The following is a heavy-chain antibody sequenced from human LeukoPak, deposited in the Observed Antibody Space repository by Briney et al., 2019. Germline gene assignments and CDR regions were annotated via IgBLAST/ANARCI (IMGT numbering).Heavy chain of an antibody. CDR1: GGSISSGSYY. CDR2: IYTSGST. Sequence: SQTLSLTCTVSGGSISSGSYYWSWIRQPAGKGLEWIGRIYTSGSTNYNPSLKSRVTISVDTSKNQFSLKLTSVTAADTAVYYCARGVNSGYFDYCGQGTLVTVSS. D-gene: IGHD1-26*01. CDR3: ARGVNSGYFDY. V-gene: IGHV4-61*02. J-gene: IGHJ4*02.